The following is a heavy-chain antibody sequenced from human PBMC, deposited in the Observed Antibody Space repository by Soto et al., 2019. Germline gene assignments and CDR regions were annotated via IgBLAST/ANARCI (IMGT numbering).Heavy chain of an antibody. V-gene: IGHV1-69*06. CDR1: GGTFSSYA. D-gene: IGHD5-18*01. J-gene: IGHJ6*02. Sequence: GASVKVSCKASGGTFSSYAISWVRQAPGQGLEWMGGIIPIFGTANYAQKFQGRVTITADKSTSTAYMELSSLRSEDTAVYYCARHEHKAMLTGYYYYGMDVWGQGTTVTVSS. CDR2: IIPIFGTA. CDR3: ARHEHKAMLTGYYYYGMDV.